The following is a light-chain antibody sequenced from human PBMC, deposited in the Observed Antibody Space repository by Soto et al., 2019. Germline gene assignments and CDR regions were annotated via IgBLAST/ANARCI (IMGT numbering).Light chain of an antibody. J-gene: IGLJ3*02. Sequence: QSVLTQPASVSGSPGQSITISCTGTSSDVGGYNYVSWYQQHPGKAPKLMIYDVSNRPSGVSNRFSGSKSGNTASLTISGLQAEDEADYYYSSYTSSSTPWVFGGGTKLTVL. CDR1: SSDVGGYNY. V-gene: IGLV2-14*01. CDR3: SSYTSSSTPWV. CDR2: DVS.